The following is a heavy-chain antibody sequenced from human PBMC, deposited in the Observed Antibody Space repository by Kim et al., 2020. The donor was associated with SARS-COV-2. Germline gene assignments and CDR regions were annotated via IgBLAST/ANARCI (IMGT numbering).Heavy chain of an antibody. J-gene: IGHJ3*02. CDR1: GGSISSSSYY. Sequence: SETLSLTCTVSGGSISSSSYYWGWIRQPPGKGLEWIGSIYYSGSTYYNPSLKSRVTISVDTSKNQFSLKLSSVTAADTAVYYCARVRDSSGYFWRFDIWGQGTMVTVSS. V-gene: IGHV4-39*07. CDR3: ARVRDSSGYFWRFDI. CDR2: IYYSGST. D-gene: IGHD3-22*01.